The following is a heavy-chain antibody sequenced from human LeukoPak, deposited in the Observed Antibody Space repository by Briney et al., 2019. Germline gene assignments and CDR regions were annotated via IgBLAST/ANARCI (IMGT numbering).Heavy chain of an antibody. Sequence: GTSLRLSCAASGFTFSSYPMHWVRQAPGKGLEWVAFLSSDGSYKLHADSVKGRFTISRDNSKNTLYLQIDTLRVEDTAVYYCAREGTAEFDAFDIWGQGTMVSVSS. J-gene: IGHJ3*02. CDR2: LSSDGSYK. V-gene: IGHV3-30*01. CDR3: AREGTAEFDAFDI. CDR1: GFTFSSYP. D-gene: IGHD6-13*01.